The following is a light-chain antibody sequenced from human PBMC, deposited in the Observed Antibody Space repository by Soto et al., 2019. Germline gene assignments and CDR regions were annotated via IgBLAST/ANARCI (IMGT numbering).Light chain of an antibody. CDR1: SSDVGGYNS. V-gene: IGLV2-11*01. Sequence: QSVLTQPRSVSGSPGQSVTISCTGASSDVGGYNSVSWYQQHPGKAPKLMIYDVNKRPSGVPDRFSGSKSGNTASLTISGLQTEDVADYYCCSYAGTSYVFGTGTKVTVL. CDR3: CSYAGTSYV. CDR2: DVN. J-gene: IGLJ1*01.